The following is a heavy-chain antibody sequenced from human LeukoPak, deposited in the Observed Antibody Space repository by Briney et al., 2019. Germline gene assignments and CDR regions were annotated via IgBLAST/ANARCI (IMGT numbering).Heavy chain of an antibody. CDR2: ISAYNGNT. V-gene: IGHV1-18*01. CDR1: GYTFTSYG. D-gene: IGHD2-8*01. CDR3: AKEYCSNSVCHSLDY. J-gene: IGHJ4*02. Sequence: ASVKVSCKASGYTFTSYGISWMRQAPGQGLEWMGWISAYNGNTNYAQKLQGRVTMTTDTSTSTAYMELRSLRSDDTAVYYCAKEYCSNSVCHSLDYWGQGTLVTVSS.